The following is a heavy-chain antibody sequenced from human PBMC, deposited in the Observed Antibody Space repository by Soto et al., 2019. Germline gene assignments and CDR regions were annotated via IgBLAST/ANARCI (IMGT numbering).Heavy chain of an antibody. Sequence: QVQLVESGGGVVQPGRSLRLSCEGSGFIFSNNAMHWVRQAPGKGLEWVAFMSYDGSAKFLADSVKGRFTISRDNSKSPLFLHMSSLRAEDKYWSYCAIVRVADSPLDHWGQGTLVTVSS. CDR1: GFIFSNNA. CDR3: AIVRVADSPLDH. V-gene: IGHV3-30*03. D-gene: IGHD3-10*02. J-gene: IGHJ5*02. CDR2: MSYDGSAK.